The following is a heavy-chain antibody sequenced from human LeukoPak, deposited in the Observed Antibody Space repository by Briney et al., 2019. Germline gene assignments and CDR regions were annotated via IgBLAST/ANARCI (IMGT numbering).Heavy chain of an antibody. Sequence: GASVKVSCKASGYTFTSYGISWVRQAPGQGLEWMGWISAYNGNTNYAQKLQGKVTMTTDTSTSTAYMELRSLRSDDTAVYYCARGISPLIFGVVEDAFDIWGQGTMVTVSS. V-gene: IGHV1-18*01. CDR1: GYTFTSYG. CDR2: ISAYNGNT. CDR3: ARGISPLIFGVVEDAFDI. J-gene: IGHJ3*02. D-gene: IGHD3-3*01.